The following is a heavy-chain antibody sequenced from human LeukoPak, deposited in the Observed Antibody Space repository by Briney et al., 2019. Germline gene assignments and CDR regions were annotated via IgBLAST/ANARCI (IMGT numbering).Heavy chain of an antibody. V-gene: IGHV3-23*01. CDR3: AKFSSARDAFDI. CDR1: GFTFSSYA. Sequence: PGGSLRLSCAASGFTFSSYAMSWVRQAPGKGLEWVSAISGSGGSTYYAGSVKGRFTISRDNSKNTLYLQMNSLRAEDTAVYYCAKFSSARDAFDIWGQGTMVTVSS. CDR2: ISGSGGST. J-gene: IGHJ3*02.